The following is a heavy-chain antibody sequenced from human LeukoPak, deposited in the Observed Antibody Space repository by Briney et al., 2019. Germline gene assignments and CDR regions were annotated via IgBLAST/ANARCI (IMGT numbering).Heavy chain of an antibody. CDR2: ISGSGGST. J-gene: IGHJ4*02. CDR1: GFTFSSYA. CDR3: AKLGHIAVAGPYFDY. D-gene: IGHD6-19*01. V-gene: IGHV3-23*01. Sequence: GGSLRLSCAASGFTFSSYAMSWVRQAPGKGLEWVSSISGSGGSTYYADSVKGRFTISRDNSKNTLYLQMNSLRAEDTAVYYCAKLGHIAVAGPYFDYWGQGTLVTVSS.